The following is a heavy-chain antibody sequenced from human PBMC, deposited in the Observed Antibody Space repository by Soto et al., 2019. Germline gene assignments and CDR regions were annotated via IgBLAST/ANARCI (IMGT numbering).Heavy chain of an antibody. D-gene: IGHD5-12*01. V-gene: IGHV4-39*01. CDR2: IYYSGST. CDR1: GGSISSSSYY. CDR3: ARRSSREYSGYEPWAAHDAFDI. J-gene: IGHJ3*02. Sequence: QLLESGPGLVKPSETLSLTCTVSGGSISSSSYYWGWIRQPPGKGLEWIGSIYYSGSTYYNPSLKSRVTISVDTSKNQFSLKLSSVTAADTAVYYCARRSSREYSGYEPWAAHDAFDIWDQGTMVTVSS.